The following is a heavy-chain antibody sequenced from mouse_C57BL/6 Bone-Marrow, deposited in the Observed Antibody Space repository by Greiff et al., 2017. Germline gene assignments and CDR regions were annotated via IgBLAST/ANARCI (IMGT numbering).Heavy chain of an antibody. J-gene: IGHJ1*03. Sequence: VQLQQPGAELVMPGASVKLSCKASGYTFTSYWMHWVKQRPGQGLEWIGEIDPSDSYTNYNQKFKGKSTLTVDKSSSTAYMQLSSLTSEDSAVYYCARWFYDYDEKYFDVWGTGTTVTVSS. CDR3: ARWFYDYDEKYFDV. D-gene: IGHD2-4*01. CDR2: IDPSDSYT. V-gene: IGHV1-69*01. CDR1: GYTFTSYW.